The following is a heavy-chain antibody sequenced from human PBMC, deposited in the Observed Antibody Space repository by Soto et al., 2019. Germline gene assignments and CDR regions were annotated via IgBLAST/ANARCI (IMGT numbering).Heavy chain of an antibody. CDR3: ARDSMGIAARPPISEKTSPHYYGMDV. CDR2: ISAYNGNT. CDR1: GYTFTSYG. J-gene: IGHJ6*02. D-gene: IGHD6-6*01. V-gene: IGHV1-18*04. Sequence: ASVKVSCKASGYTFTSYGISWVRQAPGQGLEWMGWISAYNGNTNYAQKLQGRVTMTTDTSTSTAYMELRSLRSDDTAVYYCARDSMGIAARPPISEKTSPHYYGMDVWGQGTTVTVSS.